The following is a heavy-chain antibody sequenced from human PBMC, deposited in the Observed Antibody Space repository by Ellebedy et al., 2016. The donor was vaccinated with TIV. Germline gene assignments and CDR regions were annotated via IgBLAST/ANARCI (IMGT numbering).Heavy chain of an antibody. Sequence: MPSETLSLTCTVSGDSITRSTYLWGWIRQPPGTGLEWLATIHYSGTNYYNPSLKSRVTISVDTSNNQVSLKLSSVTAADTAMYYCARAIHFDWLLPPAFDYWGQGTLVTVSS. D-gene: IGHD3-9*01. V-gene: IGHV4-39*07. CDR2: IHYSGTN. CDR1: GDSITRSTYL. J-gene: IGHJ4*02. CDR3: ARAIHFDWLLPPAFDY.